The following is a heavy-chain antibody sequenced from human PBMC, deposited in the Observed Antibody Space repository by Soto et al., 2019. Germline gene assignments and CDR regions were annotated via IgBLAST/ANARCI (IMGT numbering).Heavy chain of an antibody. V-gene: IGHV3-33*01. J-gene: IGHJ4*02. Sequence: SLRLSSAASGFTFSSYGMHWVRQAPGKGLEWVAVIWYDGSNKYYADSVKGRFTISRDNSKNTLYLQMNSLRAEDTAVYYCARGWIAAAGTGYYFDYWGQGTLVTVSS. CDR1: GFTFSSYG. D-gene: IGHD6-13*01. CDR3: ARGWIAAAGTGYYFDY. CDR2: IWYDGSNK.